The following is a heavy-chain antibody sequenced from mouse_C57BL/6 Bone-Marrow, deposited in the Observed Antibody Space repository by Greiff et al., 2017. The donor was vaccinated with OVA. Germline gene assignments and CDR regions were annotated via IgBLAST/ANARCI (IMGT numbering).Heavy chain of an antibody. V-gene: IGHV1-64*01. Sequence: QVQLKQPGAELVKPGASVTLSCKASGYTFTSYWMHWVKQRPGQGLEWIGMIHPNSGSTNYNAKFKSKATLTVDKSSSTAYMQLSSLTSGDSAVYYCARWLLGPYWGQGTTLTVSS. CDR1: GYTFTSYW. CDR3: ARWLLGPY. J-gene: IGHJ2*01. D-gene: IGHD2-3*01. CDR2: IHPNSGST.